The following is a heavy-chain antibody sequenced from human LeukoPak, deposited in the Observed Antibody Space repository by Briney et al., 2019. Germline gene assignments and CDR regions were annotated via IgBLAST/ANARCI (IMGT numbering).Heavy chain of an antibody. CDR1: GGSMSGYY. CDR2: IYYSGST. J-gene: IGHJ6*02. D-gene: IGHD3-16*01. Sequence: SETLSLTCTVSGGSMSGYYWSWIRQPPGKGLEWIGYIYYSGSTNYNPSLKSRVTISVDSSKIQFSLKVTSVTAADTAVYYCARVLTAGYFYYYGLDVWGQGTTVTVSS. V-gene: IGHV4-59*01. CDR3: ARVLTAGYFYYYGLDV.